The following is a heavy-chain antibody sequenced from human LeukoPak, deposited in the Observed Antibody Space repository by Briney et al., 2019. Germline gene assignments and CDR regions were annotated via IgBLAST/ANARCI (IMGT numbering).Heavy chain of an antibody. CDR3: ATHGYSELRYFDWSTNE. V-gene: IGHV3-30*02. Sequence: GGSLRLSCAASGFTFTNSGMHWVRQAPGRGLEWVAFIQFHGSDIFYADSVEGRFTISRDNSKKSLYLQMDSLRAEDTAVYYCATHGYSELRYFDWSTNEWGQGTLVTVSS. J-gene: IGHJ4*02. CDR2: IQFHGSDI. CDR1: GFTFTNSG. D-gene: IGHD3-9*01.